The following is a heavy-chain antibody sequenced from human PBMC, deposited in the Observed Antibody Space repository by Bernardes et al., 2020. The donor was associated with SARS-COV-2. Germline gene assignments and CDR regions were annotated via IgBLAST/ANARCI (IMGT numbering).Heavy chain of an antibody. V-gene: IGHV1-8*01. CDR2: MNPNSANT. D-gene: IGHD3-22*01. J-gene: IGHJ3*02. CDR1: GYTLTSYD. CDR3: ARGSYYDSSGYYHRHAFDI. Sequence: ASVKVSCKASGYTLTSYDINWVRQTTGQGLEWMGWMNPNSANTGYAQKFQGRVTMTRNTSISTAYMELSSLRSEDTAVYYCARGSYYDSSGYYHRHAFDIWGQGTMVTVSS.